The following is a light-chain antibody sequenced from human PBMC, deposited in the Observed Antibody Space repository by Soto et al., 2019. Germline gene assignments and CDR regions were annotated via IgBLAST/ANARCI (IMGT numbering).Light chain of an antibody. V-gene: IGKV1-39*01. Sequence: DIQLTQSPSSLSASVGDRVTITCRASQSISTSLNWYQQKPGKAPNLLIFTSSNLESGVPSRFSGSGSGTEFTLTISSLQSADFAVYYCQQHNNWPPITFGQGTRLEIK. J-gene: IGKJ5*01. CDR1: QSISTS. CDR2: TSS. CDR3: QQHNNWPPIT.